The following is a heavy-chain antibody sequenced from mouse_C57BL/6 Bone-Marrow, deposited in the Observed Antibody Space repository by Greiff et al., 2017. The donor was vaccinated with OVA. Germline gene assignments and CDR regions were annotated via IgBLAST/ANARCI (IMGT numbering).Heavy chain of an antibody. CDR2: INPGSGGT. CDR1: GYAFTNYL. V-gene: IGHV1-54*01. J-gene: IGHJ4*01. CDR3: ARVSLYYDLYYYAMDY. Sequence: QVQLQQSGAELVRPGTSVKVSCKASGYAFTNYLIEWVKQRPGQGLEWIGVINPGSGGTNYNEKFKGKATLTADKSSSTAYMQLSSLTSEDSAVYFCARVSLYYDLYYYAMDYWGQGTSVTVSS. D-gene: IGHD2-4*01.